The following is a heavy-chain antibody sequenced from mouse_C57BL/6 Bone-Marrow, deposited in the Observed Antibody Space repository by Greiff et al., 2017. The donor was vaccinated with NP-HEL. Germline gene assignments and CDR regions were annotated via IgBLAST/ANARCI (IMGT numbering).Heavy chain of an antibody. V-gene: IGHV1-72*01. Sequence: QVHVKQPGAELVKPGASVKLSCKASGYTFTSYLMHWVKQRPGRGLEWIGRIDPNSGGTKYNEKFKSKATLTVDKPTSTAYMQLNSLTSEDSAVYYCASNYYGSSSFDYWGQGTTLTVSS. CDR2: IDPNSGGT. CDR1: GYTFTSYL. CDR3: ASNYYGSSSFDY. J-gene: IGHJ2*01. D-gene: IGHD1-1*01.